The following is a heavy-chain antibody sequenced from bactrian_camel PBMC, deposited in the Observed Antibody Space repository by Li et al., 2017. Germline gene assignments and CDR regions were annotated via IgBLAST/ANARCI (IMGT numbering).Heavy chain of an antibody. V-gene: IGHV3S9*01. CDR2: IVGNKIT. D-gene: IGHD7*01. CDR1: GYTVTAYC. Sequence: HVQLVESGGGSVQTGGSLTLSCVASGYTVTAYCMGWFRQVPGKEREGVATIVGNKITSYADSVKGRFNISKDDAKNMVYLQMNDLKPDDTAMYVCAAKREPWACGGWSGTLNFELWGQGTQVTVS. CDR3: AAKREPWACGGWSGTLNFEL. J-gene: IGHJ4*01.